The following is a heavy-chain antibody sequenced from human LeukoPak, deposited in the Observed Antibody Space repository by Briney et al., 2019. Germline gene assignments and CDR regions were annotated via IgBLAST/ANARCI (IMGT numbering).Heavy chain of an antibody. D-gene: IGHD1-26*01. V-gene: IGHV4-38-2*02. J-gene: IGHJ6*03. Sequence: SETLSLTCTVSGYSISSGYYWGWIRQPPGKGLEWIGSIYHSGSTYYNPSLKSRVTISVDTSKNQFSLKLSSVTAADTAVYYCAREEWELLRYYYYMDVWGKGTTVTVSS. CDR3: AREEWELLRYYYYMDV. CDR2: IYHSGST. CDR1: GYSISSGYY.